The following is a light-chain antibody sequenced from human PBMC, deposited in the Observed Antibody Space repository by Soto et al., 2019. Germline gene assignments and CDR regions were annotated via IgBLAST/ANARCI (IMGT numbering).Light chain of an antibody. CDR2: DNA. J-gene: IGLJ2*01. CDR1: ASNVGTQF. V-gene: IGLV1-51*01. Sequence: QSALTQPPSVSAAPGQRVTISCSGSASNVGTQFVSWYQQRPGAAPKLLIYDNAKRPSEIPDRFSGSKSDTSATLTITGVQTGDEADYYCGTWDTGLSAGVFGGGTKLTV. CDR3: GTWDTGLSAGV.